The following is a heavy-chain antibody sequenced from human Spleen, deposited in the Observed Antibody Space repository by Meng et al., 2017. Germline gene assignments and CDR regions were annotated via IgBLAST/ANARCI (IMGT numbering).Heavy chain of an antibody. CDR3: ARVLRVPQHPVAGKLDY. D-gene: IGHD6-19*01. CDR1: GYTFTSYG. J-gene: IGHJ4*02. V-gene: IGHV1-18*01. CDR2: ISAYNGNT. Sequence: ASVKVSCKASGYTFTSYGISWVRQAPGQGLEWMGWISAYNGNTNYAQKLQGRVTMTTDTSTSTAYMELRSLRSDDTAVYYCARVLRVPQHPVAGKLDYWGQGTLVTVSS.